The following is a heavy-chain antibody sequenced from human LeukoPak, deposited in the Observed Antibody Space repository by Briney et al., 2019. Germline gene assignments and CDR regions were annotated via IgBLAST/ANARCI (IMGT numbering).Heavy chain of an antibody. J-gene: IGHJ4*02. CDR2: INGDGSDT. CDR1: GFTFSSYW. CDR3: ARDPAEEWLLPRYFDS. Sequence: GGSLRLSCAASGFTFSSYWMHWVRQAPGKGLVWVAQINGDGSDTSYADSMKGRFTISRDNAKNTLYLHINSLRAEDTAVYYCARDPAEEWLLPRYFDSWGQGTLVTVSS. V-gene: IGHV3-74*01. D-gene: IGHD3-3*01.